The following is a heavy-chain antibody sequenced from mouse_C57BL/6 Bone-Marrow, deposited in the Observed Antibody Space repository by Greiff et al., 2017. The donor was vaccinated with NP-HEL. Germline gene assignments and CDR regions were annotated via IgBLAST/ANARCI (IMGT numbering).Heavy chain of an antibody. J-gene: IGHJ3*01. CDR3: AKTAQAAWFAY. CDR2: INPNNGGT. Sequence: EVQLQQSGPELVKPGASVKISCKASGYTFTDYYMNWVKQSHGKSLEWIGDINPNNGGTSYNQKFKGKATLTVDKSSSTAYMELRSLTSEYSAVYYCAKTAQAAWFAYWGQGTLVTVSA. V-gene: IGHV1-26*01. CDR1: GYTFTDYY. D-gene: IGHD3-2*02.